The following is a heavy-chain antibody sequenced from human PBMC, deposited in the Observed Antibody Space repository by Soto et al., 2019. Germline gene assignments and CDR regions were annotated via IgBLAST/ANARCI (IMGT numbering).Heavy chain of an antibody. D-gene: IGHD6-19*01. CDR2: IIPIFGTA. CDR3: ARGGVSLIAVAGTGSDY. Sequence: GASVKVSCKASGGTFSSYAISWVRQAPGQGLEWMGGIIPIFGTANYAQKFQGRVTITADESTSTAYMELRSLRSDDTAVYYCARGGVSLIAVAGTGSDYWGQGTLVTVSS. J-gene: IGHJ4*02. CDR1: GGTFSSYA. V-gene: IGHV1-69*13.